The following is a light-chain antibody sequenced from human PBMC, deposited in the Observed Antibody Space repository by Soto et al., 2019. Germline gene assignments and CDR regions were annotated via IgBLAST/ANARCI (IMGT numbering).Light chain of an antibody. J-gene: IGKJ3*01. CDR1: QGVSSN. V-gene: IGKV1-27*01. Sequence: DIQMTQSPSSLSASVGDRVTITCRASQGVSSNFAWYHQNPGKVPKLLIYAATTMQSAVTSRYSGSGSVTDFNITISSLQPEDVSTYYCQKYNSAPFTFGPGTKVDIK. CDR2: AAT. CDR3: QKYNSAPFT.